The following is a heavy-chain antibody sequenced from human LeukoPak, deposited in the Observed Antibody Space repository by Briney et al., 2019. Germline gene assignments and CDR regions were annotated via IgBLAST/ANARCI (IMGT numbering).Heavy chain of an antibody. V-gene: IGHV4-61*02. J-gene: IGHJ4*02. D-gene: IGHD6-6*01. Sequence: SQTLSLTCTVSGGSISSGSYYWSRIRQPAGKGLEWIGRIYTSGSTNYNPSLKSRVTISVDTSKNQFSLKLSSVTAADTAAYYCARESYSSSSQTLNYWGQGTLVTVSS. CDR2: IYTSGST. CDR1: GGSISSGSYY. CDR3: ARESYSSSSQTLNY.